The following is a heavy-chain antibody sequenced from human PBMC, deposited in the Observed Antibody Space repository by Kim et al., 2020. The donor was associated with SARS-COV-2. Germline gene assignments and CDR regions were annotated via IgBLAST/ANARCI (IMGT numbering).Heavy chain of an antibody. Sequence: ASVKVSCKASGYTFTSYYMHWVRQAPGQGLEWMGIINPSGGSTSYAQKFQGRVTMTRDTSTSTVYMELSSLRSEDTAVYYCARDFCSGGSCYPRSAFDIWGQGTMVTVSS. J-gene: IGHJ3*02. CDR3: ARDFCSGGSCYPRSAFDI. D-gene: IGHD2-15*01. V-gene: IGHV1-46*01. CDR1: GYTFTSYY. CDR2: INPSGGST.